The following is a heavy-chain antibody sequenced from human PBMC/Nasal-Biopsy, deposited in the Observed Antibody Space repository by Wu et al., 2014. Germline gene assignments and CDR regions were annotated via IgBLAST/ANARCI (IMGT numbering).Heavy chain of an antibody. V-gene: IGHV3-73*01. CDR3: AREYYGSGNYYNPKPLDY. Sequence: LRLSCAVSGFDLSDYYMSWIRQASGKGLEWVGRIRSKRKNFAAAYVASVQGRFTLSRDDSKNTAYLQMNSLRAEDAAMYYCAREYYGSGNYYNPKPLDYWGHGTLVTVSS. D-gene: IGHD3-10*01. J-gene: IGHJ4*01. CDR1: GFDLSDYY. CDR2: IRSKRKNFAA.